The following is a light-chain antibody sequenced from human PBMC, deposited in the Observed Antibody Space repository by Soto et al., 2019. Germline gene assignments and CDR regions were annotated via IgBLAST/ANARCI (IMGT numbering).Light chain of an antibody. J-gene: IGKJ1*01. CDR3: QQYDNWPKT. CDR2: FAS. V-gene: IGKV3-15*01. CDR1: QSVSSN. Sequence: ETVMTQSPATLSVSPGERATLSCRASQSVSSNLAWYQQKPGQAPRLLIYFASTRATGIPARFSGSGSGTEFTLTISSLQSEDSAVYYCQQYDNWPKTFAQGTKVEIQ.